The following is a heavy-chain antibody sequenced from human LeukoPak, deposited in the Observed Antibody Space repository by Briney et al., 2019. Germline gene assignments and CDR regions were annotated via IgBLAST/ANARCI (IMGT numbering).Heavy chain of an antibody. Sequence: SETLSLTCTISGYSVSSAYYWGWIRQPPGKGLEWIGSISHSGSTYYKPSLKSRVTISVDTSKNLFSLKLSSVIAADTAVYYCATFPLVAGDYYSMDVWGKGTTVTVSS. CDR2: ISHSGST. D-gene: IGHD2-15*01. CDR3: ATFPLVAGDYYSMDV. J-gene: IGHJ6*03. CDR1: GYSVSSAYY. V-gene: IGHV4-38-2*02.